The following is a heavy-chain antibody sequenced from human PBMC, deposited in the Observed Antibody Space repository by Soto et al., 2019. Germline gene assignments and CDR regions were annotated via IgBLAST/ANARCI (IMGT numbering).Heavy chain of an antibody. CDR3: ARHFGGVVAPDAFDI. CDR2: IYYSGST. CDR1: GGSISSYD. Sequence: AETLSLTCTVCGGSISSYDGSWIGQPPGKGLEWIGYIYYSGSTNYNPSLKSRVTISVDTSKNQFSLKLSSVTAADTAVYYGARHFGGVVAPDAFDIWGQGTMVTVSS. J-gene: IGHJ3*02. V-gene: IGHV4-59*08. D-gene: IGHD2-15*01.